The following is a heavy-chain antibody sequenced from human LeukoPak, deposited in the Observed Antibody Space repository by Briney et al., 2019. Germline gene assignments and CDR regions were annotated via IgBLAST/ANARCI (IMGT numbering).Heavy chain of an antibody. V-gene: IGHV3-74*01. D-gene: IGHD3-22*01. Sequence: GGSLRLSCAASGFTFSTYCMHWVRQAPGKGPMWVSRICPDGTVTNYADSVKARFIISRDNARNTVYLQMNSLRAEDTAVYHCATDYYDSSGYYTGSYWGQGTLVTVSS. CDR1: GFTFSTYC. CDR2: ICPDGTVT. J-gene: IGHJ4*02. CDR3: ATDYYDSSGYYTGSY.